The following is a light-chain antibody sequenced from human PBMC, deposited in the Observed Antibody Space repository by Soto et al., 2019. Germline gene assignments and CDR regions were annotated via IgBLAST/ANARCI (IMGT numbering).Light chain of an antibody. CDR3: QQANSFPLT. V-gene: IGKV3-15*01. CDR1: QSVSSN. CDR2: GAS. J-gene: IGKJ4*01. Sequence: EVVMTQSPATLSVSPGERATLSCRASQSVSSNLAWYQQKHGQAPRLLIYGASTRATGIPARFSGSGSGTDFTLTISSLQPEDFAIYYCQQANSFPLTFGGGTKVDIK.